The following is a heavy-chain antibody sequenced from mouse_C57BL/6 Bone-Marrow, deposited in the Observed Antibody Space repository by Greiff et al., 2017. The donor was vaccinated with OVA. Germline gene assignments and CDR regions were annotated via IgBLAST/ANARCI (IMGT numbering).Heavy chain of an antibody. CDR3: ARSPDGFWYFDV. CDR1: GYTFTDYY. D-gene: IGHD2-3*01. Sequence: EVMLQQSGPELVKPGASVKISCKASGYTFTDYYMNWVKQSHGKSLEWIGDINPNNGGTSYNQKFKGKATLTVDKSSSTAYMELRSLTSEDSAVYYCARSPDGFWYFDVWGTGTTVTVSS. J-gene: IGHJ1*03. CDR2: INPNNGGT. V-gene: IGHV1-26*01.